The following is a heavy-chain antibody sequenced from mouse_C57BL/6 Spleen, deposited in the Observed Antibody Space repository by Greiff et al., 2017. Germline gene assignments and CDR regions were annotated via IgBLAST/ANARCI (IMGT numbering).Heavy chain of an antibody. CDR1: GFNIKNTY. D-gene: IGHD1-1*01. CDR3: APITTVVGPFAY. CDR2: IDPANGNT. J-gene: IGHJ3*01. Sequence: EVQGVESVAELVRPGASVKLSCTASGFNIKNTYMHWVKQRPEQGLEWIGRIDPANGNTKYAPKFQGKATITADTSSNTAYLQLSSLTSEDTAIYYCAPITTVVGPFAYWGQGTLVTVSA. V-gene: IGHV14-3*01.